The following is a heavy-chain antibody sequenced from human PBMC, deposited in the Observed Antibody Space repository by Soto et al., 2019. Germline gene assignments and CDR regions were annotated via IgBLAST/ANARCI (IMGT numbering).Heavy chain of an antibody. CDR2: IYYSGST. V-gene: IGHV4-39*01. D-gene: IGHD3-22*01. CDR1: GGSISSSSYY. CDR3: ARLSMVIPTYPRFDY. Sequence: QLQLQESGPGLVKPSETLSLTCTVSGGSISSSSYYWGWIRQPPGKGLEWIGSIYYSGSTYYNPSLKSRVTISVDTSKNQFSLKLSSVTAADTAVYYCARLSMVIPTYPRFDYWGQGTLVTVSS. J-gene: IGHJ4*02.